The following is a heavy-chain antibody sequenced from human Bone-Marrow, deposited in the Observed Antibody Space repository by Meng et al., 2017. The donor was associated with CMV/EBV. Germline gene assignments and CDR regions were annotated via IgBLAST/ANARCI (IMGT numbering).Heavy chain of an antibody. V-gene: IGHV1-69*04. CDR1: GYTFTSYD. D-gene: IGHD3-3*01. J-gene: IGHJ4*02. Sequence: SVKVSCKASGYTFTSYDINWVRQAPGQGFEWMGRIIPILGIANYAQKFQGRVTITADKSTSTAYMELSSLRSEDTAVYYCAANHDFWSGYTDYWGQGTLVTVSS. CDR3: AANHDFWSGYTDY. CDR2: IIPILGIA.